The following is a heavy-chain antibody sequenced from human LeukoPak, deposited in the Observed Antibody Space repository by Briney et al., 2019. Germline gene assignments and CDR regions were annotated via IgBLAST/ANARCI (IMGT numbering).Heavy chain of an antibody. V-gene: IGHV4-39*01. CDR1: GGSISSSSYY. Sequence: SETLSLTCIVSGGSISSSSYYWGWIRQPPGKGLEWIGSIYYSGSTYYNPSLKSRVTISVDTSKNQFSLKLSSVTAADTAVYYCARVLYDFWSGYYLYMDVWGKGTTVTVSS. J-gene: IGHJ6*03. D-gene: IGHD3-3*01. CDR3: ARVLYDFWSGYYLYMDV. CDR2: IYYSGST.